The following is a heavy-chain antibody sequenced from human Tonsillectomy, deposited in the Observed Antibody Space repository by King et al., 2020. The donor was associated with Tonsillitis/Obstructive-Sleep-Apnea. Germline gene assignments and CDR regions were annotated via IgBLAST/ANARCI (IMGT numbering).Heavy chain of an antibody. Sequence: VQLVESGAGVKKPGASVKVSCKASGYTFTSYYMHWVRQAPGQGLEWVGIINPSDSGTNYAQKFQGRVTLTRDTSTSTVHMELTSLRSEDTAVYYCAREAVAAAGTILDYWGQGTLVTVSS. V-gene: IGHV1-46*01. CDR3: AREAVAAAGTILDY. D-gene: IGHD6-13*01. CDR2: INPSDSGT. J-gene: IGHJ4*02. CDR1: GYTFTSYY.